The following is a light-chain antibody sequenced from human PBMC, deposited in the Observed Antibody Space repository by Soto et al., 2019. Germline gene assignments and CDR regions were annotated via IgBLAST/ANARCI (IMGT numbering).Light chain of an antibody. J-gene: IGKJ5*01. V-gene: IGKV1-9*01. CDR1: QGISNF. CDR3: QQGYSTPIT. Sequence: IHLTQSPSFLSASVGDRVTITCRASQGISNFLAWYQQKPGKVPELLIYTASTLRSGVPSRFSGSGSGTEFTLTISSLQPEDFATYYCQQGYSTPITFGQGTRLEIK. CDR2: TAS.